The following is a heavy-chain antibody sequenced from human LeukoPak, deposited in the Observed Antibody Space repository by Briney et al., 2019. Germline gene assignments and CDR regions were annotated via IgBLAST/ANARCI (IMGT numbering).Heavy chain of an antibody. CDR3: ARHTTSGWYQVVH. CDR2: INHSGSA. D-gene: IGHD6-19*01. J-gene: IGHJ4*02. V-gene: IGHV4-34*01. CDR1: GESFSGYY. Sequence: SETLSLTCAVYGESFSGYYWSWIRQTPGKGLEWIGEINHSGSASYNPSLRSRVTISVDTSKNQFSLRLSSVTAADTAVYYCARHTTSGWYQVVHWGQGTLVTVSS.